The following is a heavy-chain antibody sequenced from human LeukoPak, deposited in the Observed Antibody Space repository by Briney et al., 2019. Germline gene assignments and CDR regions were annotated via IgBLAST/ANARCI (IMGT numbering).Heavy chain of an antibody. J-gene: IGHJ6*02. CDR1: GGSISSGGYY. CDR3: ARDVVVGANPAGYYYYGMDV. D-gene: IGHD2-15*01. V-gene: IGHV4-31*03. Sequence: SETLSLTCTVSGGSISSGGYYWSWIRQHPGKGLEWIGYIYYSGSTYYNPSLKSRVTISVDTSKNQFSLKLSSVTAADTAVYYCARDVVVGANPAGYYYYGMDVWGQGTTVTVSS. CDR2: IYYSGST.